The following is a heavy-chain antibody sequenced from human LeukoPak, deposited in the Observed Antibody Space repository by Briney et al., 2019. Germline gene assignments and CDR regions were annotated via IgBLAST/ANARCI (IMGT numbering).Heavy chain of an antibody. CDR2: ISGSSGTI. CDR1: GFSFSSYS. J-gene: IGHJ3*02. Sequence: PGGSLRLSCAASGFSFSSYSMNWVRQAPGKGLGWLSYISGSSGTIYYADSVKGRFTISRDNAKNSLYLQMNSLRDEDTAVYYCARVSYYYDSSGYYVDAFDIWGQGTMVTVSS. D-gene: IGHD3-22*01. CDR3: ARVSYYYDSSGYYVDAFDI. V-gene: IGHV3-48*02.